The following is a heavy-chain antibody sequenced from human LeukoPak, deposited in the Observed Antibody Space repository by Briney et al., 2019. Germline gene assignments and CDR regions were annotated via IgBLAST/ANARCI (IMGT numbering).Heavy chain of an antibody. CDR3: ATWGYCSSTSCYSGPFDY. V-gene: IGHV1-18*01. D-gene: IGHD2-2*01. CDR1: GYTFTSYG. J-gene: IGHJ4*02. CDR2: ISAYNGNT. Sequence: PGASVKVSCKASGYTFTSYGISWVRQAPGQGLEWMGWISAYNGNTNYAQKLQGRVTMTTDTSTSTAYMELRSLRSDDTAVYYCATWGYCSSTSCYSGPFDYWGQGTLVTVSS.